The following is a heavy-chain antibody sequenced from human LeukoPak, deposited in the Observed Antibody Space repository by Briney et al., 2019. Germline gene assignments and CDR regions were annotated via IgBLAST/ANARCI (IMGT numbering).Heavy chain of an antibody. Sequence: PGGSLRLSCAASGFTFINYAMHWVRQPPGKGLEWVAVIPYDGTNMYYADSVRGRFTISRDNSKSTLYLQMNSLRAEDTAVYYCAKGGWVHYYFDYWGQGTLVTVSS. CDR2: IPYDGTNM. CDR3: AKGGWVHYYFDY. D-gene: IGHD5-24*01. V-gene: IGHV3-30-3*01. CDR1: GFTFINYA. J-gene: IGHJ4*02.